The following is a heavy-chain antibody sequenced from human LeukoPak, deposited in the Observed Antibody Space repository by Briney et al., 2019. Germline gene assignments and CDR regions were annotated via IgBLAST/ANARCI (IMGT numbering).Heavy chain of an antibody. CDR3: ASSPYYGDYEWSYMDV. V-gene: IGHV4-34*01. Sequence: SETLSLTCAVYGGSFSGYYWSWIRQPPGKGLEWIGEINHSGSTNYNPSLKSRVTISVDTSKNQFSLKLSSVTAADTAVYYCASSPYYGDYEWSYMDVWGQGTTVTVSS. CDR1: GGSFSGYY. CDR2: INHSGST. J-gene: IGHJ6*02. D-gene: IGHD4-17*01.